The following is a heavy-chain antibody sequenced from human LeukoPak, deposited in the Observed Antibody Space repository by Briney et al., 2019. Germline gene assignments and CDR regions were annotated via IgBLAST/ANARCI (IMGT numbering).Heavy chain of an antibody. CDR2: ISGSGGST. CDR1: GFTFSSYA. CDR3: AAMDPYYYYGMDV. V-gene: IGHV3-23*01. J-gene: IGHJ6*02. D-gene: IGHD2-2*03. Sequence: PGGSLRLSCAASGFTFSSYAMSWVRQAPGKGLEWVSAISGSGGSTYYAGSVKGRFTTSRDNSKNTLYLQMNSLRAEDTAVYYCAAMDPYYYYGMDVWGQGTTVTVSS.